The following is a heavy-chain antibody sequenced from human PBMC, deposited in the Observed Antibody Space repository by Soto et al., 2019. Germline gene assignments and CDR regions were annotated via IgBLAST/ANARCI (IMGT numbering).Heavy chain of an antibody. CDR2: IKQDGSEK. J-gene: IGHJ6*02. V-gene: IGHV3-7*03. Sequence: GGSLRPSCAASGFTFSSYWMSWVRQAPGKGLEWVANIKQDGSEKYYVDSVKGRFTISRDNAKNSLYLQMNSLRAEDTAVYYCARDNDFWSGYRYGMDVWGQGTTVTVSS. CDR1: GFTFSSYW. D-gene: IGHD3-3*01. CDR3: ARDNDFWSGYRYGMDV.